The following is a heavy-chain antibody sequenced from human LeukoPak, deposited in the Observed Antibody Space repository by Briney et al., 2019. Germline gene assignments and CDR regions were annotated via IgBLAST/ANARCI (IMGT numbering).Heavy chain of an antibody. CDR3: ASAGPNYDSSGYVY. CDR1: EFTFRSYS. J-gene: IGHJ4*02. CDR2: ISSNGGYI. Sequence: GGSLRLSCAGSEFTFRSYSMSWVPQPPGKGLEGGSSISSNGGYIYYADSVKGRFTISRDNARDSVYLQMKSLRAEDTAVYYCASAGPNYDSSGYVYWGQGTPVTVSS. D-gene: IGHD3-22*01. V-gene: IGHV3-21*01.